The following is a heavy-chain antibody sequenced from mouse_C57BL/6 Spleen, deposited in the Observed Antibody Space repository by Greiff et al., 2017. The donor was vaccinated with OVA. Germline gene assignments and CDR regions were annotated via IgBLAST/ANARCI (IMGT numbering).Heavy chain of an antibody. CDR2: IYPGDGGT. J-gene: IGHJ2*01. CDR1: GYAFSSYW. D-gene: IGHD2-2*01. Sequence: VQRVESGAELVKPGASVKISCKASGYAFSSYWMNWVKQRPGKGLEWIGQIYPGDGGTNYNGKFKGKATLTVDKSSSTAYMQLSSLTSEDSAVCVCARHGCWDYWGQGTTLTVSA. CDR3: ARHGCWDY. V-gene: IGHV1-80*01.